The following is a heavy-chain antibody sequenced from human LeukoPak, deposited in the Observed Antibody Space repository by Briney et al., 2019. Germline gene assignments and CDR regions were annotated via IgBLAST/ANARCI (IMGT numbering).Heavy chain of an antibody. CDR3: AKTTTGYSSGRYPGWPVDY. CDR2: IFGSGGST. J-gene: IGHJ4*02. Sequence: GGSLRLSCAASGFTSSSYAMYWVRQAPGKGLEWVSGIFGSGGSTHYADSVKGRFTISRDNSKNTVYLQMNSLRAEDTAVYYCAKTTTGYSSGRYPGWPVDYWGQGTLVTVSS. V-gene: IGHV3-23*01. D-gene: IGHD6-19*01. CDR1: GFTSSSYA.